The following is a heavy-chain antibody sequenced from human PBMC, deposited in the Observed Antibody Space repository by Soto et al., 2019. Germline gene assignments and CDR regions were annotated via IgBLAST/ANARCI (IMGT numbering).Heavy chain of an antibody. CDR3: ARDGGRHAGGIDY. CDR1: GGTFSSYS. J-gene: IGHJ4*02. CDR2: IIPTFGTA. D-gene: IGHD1-26*01. Sequence: QVQLVQSGAEVKKPGSSVKVSCKASGGTFSSYSINWVRQAPGQGLEWMGEIIPTFGTANYAQKFQGRVTITADESTSTAYMELSSLRYGDTAVYYCARDGGRHAGGIDYWGQGTLVTVSS. V-gene: IGHV1-69*01.